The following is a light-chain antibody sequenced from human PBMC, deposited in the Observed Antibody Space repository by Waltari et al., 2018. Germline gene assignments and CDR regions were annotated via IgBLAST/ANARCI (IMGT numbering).Light chain of an antibody. CDR2: EVS. J-gene: IGLJ2*01. CDR1: GSDFRAYDF. CDR3: SSFAGRWI. V-gene: IGLV2-8*01. Sequence: QSALTQHPSASGSPGQSVTISCTRSGSDFRAYDFVSWYQQHPGKAPKVILYEVSKRSSGVPDRFSGSKSGNTASLTVSGLQAEDEADYYCSSFAGRWIFGGGTKLTVL.